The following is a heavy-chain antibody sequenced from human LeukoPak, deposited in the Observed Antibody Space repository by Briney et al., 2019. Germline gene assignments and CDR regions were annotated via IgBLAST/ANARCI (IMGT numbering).Heavy chain of an antibody. CDR1: GYSFTAYW. D-gene: IGHD3-22*01. Sequence: GESLKISYKGSGYSFTAYWIGWVRQLPGKGLEWMGIIYPGDSDTTYSPSFQGQVTISADKSISTAYLQWSSLKASDAAMYYCARRDSSGYYYSGAGYRAFEIWGQGTMVTVSS. J-gene: IGHJ3*02. CDR3: ARRDSSGYYYSGAGYRAFEI. CDR2: IYPGDSDT. V-gene: IGHV5-51*01.